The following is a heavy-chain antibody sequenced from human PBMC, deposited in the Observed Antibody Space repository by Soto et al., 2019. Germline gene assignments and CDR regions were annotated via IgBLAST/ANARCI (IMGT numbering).Heavy chain of an antibody. CDR3: AHRRCGGGCYSFFDF. D-gene: IGHD2-15*01. V-gene: IGHV2-5*02. Sequence: SGPTLVNPTQTLTLTCTFSGFSLRTSGVAVAWIRQPPGKALEWLALIYWDDDKRYSPSLKSRVTITKDTSNSQVVLTMTNMDPVDTATYYCAHRRCGGGCYSFFDFWGQGTLVTVSS. CDR2: IYWDDDK. J-gene: IGHJ4*02. CDR1: GFSLRTSGVA.